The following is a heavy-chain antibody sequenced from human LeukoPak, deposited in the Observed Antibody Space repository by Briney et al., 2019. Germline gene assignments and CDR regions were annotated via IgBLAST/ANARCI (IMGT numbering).Heavy chain of an antibody. V-gene: IGHV3-48*03. CDR2: ISNSGSTK. Sequence: GGSLRLSCAASGFTFSSYEMNWIRQAPGKGLEWISYISNSGSTKYYADSVKGRFTISRDNAKNTLYLQMNSLRAEDTAVYYCARSPVPGGSSSWNYYYYYYMDVWGKGTTVTVSS. CDR3: ARSPVPGGSSSWNYYYYYYMDV. J-gene: IGHJ6*03. CDR1: GFTFSSYE. D-gene: IGHD6-13*01.